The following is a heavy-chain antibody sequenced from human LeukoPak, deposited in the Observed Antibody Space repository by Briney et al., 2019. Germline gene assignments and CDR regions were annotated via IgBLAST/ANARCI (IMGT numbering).Heavy chain of an antibody. D-gene: IGHD5-18*01. CDR2: IIPILGIA. CDR1: GGTFSSYT. V-gene: IGHV1-69*02. CDR3: ARMTETSYGTNKYYYYYGMDV. Sequence: ASVKVSCKASGGTFSSYTISWVRQAPGQGLEWMGRIIPILGIANYAQKFQGRVTITADKSTSTAYMELSSLRSEDTAVYYCARMTETSYGTNKYYYYYGMDVWGQGTTVTVSS. J-gene: IGHJ6*02.